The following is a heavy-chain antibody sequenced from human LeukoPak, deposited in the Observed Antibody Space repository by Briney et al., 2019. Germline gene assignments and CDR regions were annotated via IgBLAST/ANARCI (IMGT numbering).Heavy chain of an antibody. CDR2: ISSSGSLI. D-gene: IGHD3-16*01. CDR1: GFTFSIYS. CDR3: AREGLGESNDY. Sequence: GESLRLSCAASGFTFSIYSMNWVRLAPGKGLEWVSYISSSGSLIYYADSVKGRFTISRDNAKNSLYLQMNSLRGEDSAVYYCAREGLGESNDYWGQGTLVTVSS. V-gene: IGHV3-21*06. J-gene: IGHJ4*02.